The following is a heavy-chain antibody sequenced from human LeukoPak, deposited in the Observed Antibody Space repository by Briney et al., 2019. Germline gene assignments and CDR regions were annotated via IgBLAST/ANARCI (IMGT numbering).Heavy chain of an antibody. CDR1: GFTFSSYG. V-gene: IGHV3-30*19. D-gene: IGHD4-17*01. CDR2: ISYDGSQK. CDR3: TRGSYGDLN. J-gene: IGHJ4*02. Sequence: PGGSLRLSCAASGFTFSSYGMHWVRQAPGKGLEWVAVISYDGSQKYYADSVKGRFTISRDDSKNTLYLQMNSLRAEDTAVYYCTRGSYGDLNWGQGTLVTVSS.